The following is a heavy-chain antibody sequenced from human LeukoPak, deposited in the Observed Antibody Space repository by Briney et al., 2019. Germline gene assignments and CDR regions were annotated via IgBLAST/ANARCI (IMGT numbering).Heavy chain of an antibody. CDR2: IYYSGST. V-gene: IGHV4-39*01. CDR3: ARRVFYDILTGYDY. CDR1: GGSISSSSYY. J-gene: IGHJ4*02. Sequence: SETLSLTCTVSGGSISSSSYYWGWIRQPPGKGLEWIGSIYYSGSTYYNPSLKSRFTISVDTSKNQFSLKLSSVTAADTAVYYCARRVFYDILTGYDYWGQGTLVTVSS. D-gene: IGHD3-9*01.